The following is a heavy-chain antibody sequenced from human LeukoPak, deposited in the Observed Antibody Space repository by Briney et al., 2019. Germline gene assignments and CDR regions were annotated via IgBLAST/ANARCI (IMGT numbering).Heavy chain of an antibody. CDR3: ARSGVDTAVVIDY. D-gene: IGHD5-18*01. CDR2: INHSGST. J-gene: IGHJ4*02. V-gene: IGHV4-34*01. CDR1: GGSFSGYY. Sequence: SGTLSLTCAVYGGSFSGYYWSWIRQPPGKGLEWIGEINHSGSTNYNPSLKSRVTISVDTSKNQFSLKLSSVTAADTAVYYCARSGVDTAVVIDYWGQGTLVTVSS.